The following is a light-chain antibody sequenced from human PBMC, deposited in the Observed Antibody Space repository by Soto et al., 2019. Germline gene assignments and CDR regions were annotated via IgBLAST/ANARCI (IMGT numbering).Light chain of an antibody. CDR3: QQYGSSPIT. CDR2: GAS. J-gene: IGKJ5*01. V-gene: IGKV3-20*01. CDR1: QSIMNNY. Sequence: EIVLTQSPGTLPLSPGERVTLSCRASQSIMNNYLAWYQQKPGQAPSLLIYGASSRVTRIPDRFSGSGSGTDFTLTISRLEPEDFAVYHCQQYGSSPITFGQGTRLEIK.